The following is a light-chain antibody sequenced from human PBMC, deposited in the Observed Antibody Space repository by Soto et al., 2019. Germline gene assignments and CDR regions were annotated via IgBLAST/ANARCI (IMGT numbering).Light chain of an antibody. CDR1: QSISIH. J-gene: IGKJ5*01. Sequence: DIQMTQSPSSLSASVGDRVTITCRASQSISIHLNWYQQKSGKAPKLLIYAASSLHSGVPSRFSGSGSGTDFPLAISSLQPEDFAPYYCQQSYTTPFTFGQGTRLDIK. CDR2: AAS. CDR3: QQSYTTPFT. V-gene: IGKV1-39*01.